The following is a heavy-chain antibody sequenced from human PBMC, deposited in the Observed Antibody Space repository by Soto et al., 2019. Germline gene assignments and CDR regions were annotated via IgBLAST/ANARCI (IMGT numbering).Heavy chain of an antibody. CDR2: IHPSGGGS. V-gene: IGHV1-46*02. J-gene: IGHJ5*02. CDR3: ARVVGALRHWFAP. D-gene: IGHD1-26*01. Sequence: ASVKVSCKSSGYPFNTYYLHWVRQAPGQGLEWMGMIHPSGGGSTYAQKFLGRVTMTMDSSTSTVFMELTSLRSADTAVYYCARVVGALRHWFAPWGQGTLVTVSS. CDR1: GYPFNTYY.